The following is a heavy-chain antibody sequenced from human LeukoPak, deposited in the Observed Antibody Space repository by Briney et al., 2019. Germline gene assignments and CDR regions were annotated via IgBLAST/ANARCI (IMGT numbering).Heavy chain of an antibody. V-gene: IGHV4-30-2*01. J-gene: IGHJ5*02. CDR3: ARDERRWFDP. CDR1: GGSISSGGYY. CDR2: IYHSGST. Sequence: SETLSLTCTVSGGSISSGGYYWSWIRQPPGMGLEWIGYIYHSGSTYYNPSLKSRVTISVDRSKNQFSLKLSSVTAADTAVYYCARDERRWFDPWGQGTLVTVSS.